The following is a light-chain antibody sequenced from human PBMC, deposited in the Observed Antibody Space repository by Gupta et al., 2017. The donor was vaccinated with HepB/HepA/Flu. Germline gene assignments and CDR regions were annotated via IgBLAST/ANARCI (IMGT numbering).Light chain of an antibody. Sequence: DIVMTQSPLSLPVTPGEPASISCRSSQTLLHRNGYNYLDWYLQKPGQSPQLLIYLGSNRASGVPDRFSGSGSGTDFTLKISRVEAEDVGVYYCMQFLQSPFTFGGGTKVEI. J-gene: IGKJ4*01. CDR2: LGS. V-gene: IGKV2-28*01. CDR1: QTLLHRNGYNY. CDR3: MQFLQSPFT.